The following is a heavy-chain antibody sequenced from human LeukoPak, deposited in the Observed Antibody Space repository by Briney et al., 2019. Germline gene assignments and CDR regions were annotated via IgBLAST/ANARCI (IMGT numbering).Heavy chain of an antibody. V-gene: IGHV3-23*01. CDR2: ISGSGGST. CDR3: ARVSEDTYYYDSTGEPGAFDI. D-gene: IGHD3-22*01. Sequence: PGGSLRLSCAASGFTFSSYAMSWVRQAPGKGLEWVSAISGSGGSTYYADSVKGRFTISRDNSKNTLYLQMNSLRAEDTAVYYCARVSEDTYYYDSTGEPGAFDIWGQGTMVTVSS. J-gene: IGHJ3*02. CDR1: GFTFSSYA.